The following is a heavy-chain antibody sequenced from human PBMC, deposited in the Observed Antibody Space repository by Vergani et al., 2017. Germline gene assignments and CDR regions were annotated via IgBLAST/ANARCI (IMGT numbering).Heavy chain of an antibody. CDR2: ISYDGSNK. J-gene: IGHJ6*02. CDR3: AKDSGSGSYYYGMDV. V-gene: IGHV3-30*18. Sequence: QVQLVESGGGVVQPGRSLRLYCAASGFTFSSYGMHWVRQAPGKVLEWVAVISYDGSNKYYADSVKGRFTISRDNSKNTLYLQMNSLRAEDTAVYYCAKDSGSGSYYYGMDVWGQGTTVTVSS. CDR1: GFTFSSYG. D-gene: IGHD3-10*01.